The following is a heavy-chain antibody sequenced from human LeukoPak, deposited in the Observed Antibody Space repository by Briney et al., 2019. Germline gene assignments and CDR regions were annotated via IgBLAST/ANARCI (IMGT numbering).Heavy chain of an antibody. J-gene: IGHJ6*03. Sequence: GGSLRLSCAASGFTFSSDGMSWVRQAPGKGLEWVSGISSSGGRTYYADSVKGRFTISRDNAKNSLYLQMNSLRVEDTAVYYCAKGELAVESNYYYMDVWGKGTTVTVSS. D-gene: IGHD1-26*01. CDR2: ISSSGGRT. CDR1: GFTFSSDG. V-gene: IGHV3-23*01. CDR3: AKGELAVESNYYYMDV.